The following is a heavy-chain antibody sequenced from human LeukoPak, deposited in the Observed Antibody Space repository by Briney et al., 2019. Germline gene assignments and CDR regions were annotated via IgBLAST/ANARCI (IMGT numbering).Heavy chain of an antibody. Sequence: GESLKISRKGSGYSFTSYWIGWVRQMPGKGLEWMGIIYPGDSDTRYSPSFQGQVTISADKSISTAYLQWSSLKASDTAMYYCARRAYCSSTSCYGEEDYYYYMDVWGKGTTVTISS. CDR3: ARRAYCSSTSCYGEEDYYYYMDV. CDR1: GYSFTSYW. V-gene: IGHV5-51*01. D-gene: IGHD2-2*01. CDR2: IYPGDSDT. J-gene: IGHJ6*03.